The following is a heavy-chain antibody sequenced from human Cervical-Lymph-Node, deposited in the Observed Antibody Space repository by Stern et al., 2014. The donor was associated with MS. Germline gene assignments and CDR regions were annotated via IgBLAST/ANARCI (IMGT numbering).Heavy chain of an antibody. CDR1: GFRFSDSG. D-gene: IGHD3-16*01. Sequence: QVQLVESGGGVVQPGGSLRLSCATSGFRFSDSGMHWVRQAPGKGLEWVALIWYDGSHRYYGDSVRGRFTISRDNSYNTVYLQMNSLRAEDTAVYYCGRDRGGVNTAIDHWGQGALVTVSS. V-gene: IGHV3-33*01. J-gene: IGHJ4*02. CDR2: IWYDGSHR. CDR3: GRDRGGVNTAIDH.